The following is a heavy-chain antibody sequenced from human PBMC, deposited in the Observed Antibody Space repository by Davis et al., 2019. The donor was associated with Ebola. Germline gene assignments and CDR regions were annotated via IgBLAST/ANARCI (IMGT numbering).Heavy chain of an antibody. CDR3: TRSSGNSYGYDYYYGMDV. V-gene: IGHV3-73*01. CDR2: IRSNANSYAT. J-gene: IGHJ6*02. Sequence: GESLKISCAASGFTFSGSAMHWVRQASGKGLEWVGRIRSNANSYATAYAATVKGRFTIARYDSKNTAYLQMHSLKTEDTAVYYCTRSSGNSYGYDYYYGMDVWGQGTTVTVSS. CDR1: GFTFSGSA. D-gene: IGHD5-18*01.